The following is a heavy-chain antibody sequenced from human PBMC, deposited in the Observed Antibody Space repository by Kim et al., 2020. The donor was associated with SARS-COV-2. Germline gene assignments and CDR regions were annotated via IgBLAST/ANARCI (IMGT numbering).Heavy chain of an antibody. V-gene: IGHV3-21*01. CDR2: ITSSSSDI. CDR3: AGARSGYFSSSDY. Sequence: GGSLRLSCAASGFCFSTYNMNWVRQAPGKGLEWVSCITSSSSDIYYADSVKGRFTISRDNAKTSLFLQMNSLRVEDTAVYYCAGARSGYFSSSDYWGQGTLVTVSS. J-gene: IGHJ4*01. D-gene: IGHD5-12*01. CDR1: GFCFSTYN.